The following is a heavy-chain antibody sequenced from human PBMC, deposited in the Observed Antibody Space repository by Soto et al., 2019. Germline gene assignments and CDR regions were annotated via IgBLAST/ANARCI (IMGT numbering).Heavy chain of an antibody. J-gene: IGHJ2*01. D-gene: IGHD5-12*01. CDR3: AREGRDGYNNWYFDL. CDR1: GYSFTSYW. CDR2: IYPGDSDT. V-gene: IGHV5-51*01. Sequence: PGESQKISCKGSGYSFTSYWIGWVRQMPGKGLEWMGIIYPGDSDTRYSPSFQGQVTISADKSISTAYLQWSSLKASDTAMYYCAREGRDGYNNWYFDLWGRGTLVTVSS.